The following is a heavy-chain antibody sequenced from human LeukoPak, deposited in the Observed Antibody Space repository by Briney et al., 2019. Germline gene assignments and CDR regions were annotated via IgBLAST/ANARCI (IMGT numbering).Heavy chain of an antibody. CDR1: GFTFSNYA. V-gene: IGHV3-23*01. CDR2: ISGSGGST. D-gene: IGHD6-13*01. J-gene: IGHJ4*02. CDR3: AKGPKSNSWYYFDY. Sequence: PGGSLRLSCAASGFTFSNYAMSWVRQAPGKGLEWVSTISGSGGSTYYADSMKGRFTISRDNSKNTLYLQINSLRAEDTAIYYCAKGPKSNSWYYFDYWGQGTLVTVSS.